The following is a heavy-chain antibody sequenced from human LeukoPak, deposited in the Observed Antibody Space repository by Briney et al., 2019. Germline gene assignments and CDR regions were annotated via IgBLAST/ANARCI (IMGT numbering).Heavy chain of an antibody. CDR3: ARIAAAGPIDY. D-gene: IGHD6-13*01. V-gene: IGHV3-66*01. J-gene: IGHJ4*02. CDR2: IYSAVST. CDR1: GLTVINNY. Sequence: PGGSLSLSCAASGLTVINNYMSWVRQAPGKGLEWVSVIYSAVSTYYTDSVKGRFTISRDISKNTLYLQMNSLRAEDTAVYYCARIAAAGPIDYWGQGTLVTVSS.